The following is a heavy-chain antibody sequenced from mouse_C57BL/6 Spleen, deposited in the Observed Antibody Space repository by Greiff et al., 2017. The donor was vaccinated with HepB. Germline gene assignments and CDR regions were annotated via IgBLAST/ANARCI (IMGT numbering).Heavy chain of an antibody. Sequence: EVQRVESEGGLVQPGRSMKLSCTASGFTFSDYYMAWVRQVPEKGLEWVANINYDGSSTYYLDSLKSRFIISRDNAKNILYLQMSSLKSEDTATYYCAREQYQDAMDYWGQGTSVTVSS. CDR2: INYDGSST. D-gene: IGHD6-1*01. CDR3: AREQYQDAMDY. J-gene: IGHJ4*01. CDR1: GFTFSDYY. V-gene: IGHV5-16*01.